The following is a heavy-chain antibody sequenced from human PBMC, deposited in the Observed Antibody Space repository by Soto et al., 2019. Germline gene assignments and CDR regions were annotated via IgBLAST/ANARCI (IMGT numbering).Heavy chain of an antibody. CDR1: GYSFYSHS. Sequence: GASVKVSCKASGYSFYSHSISWVRQAPGQGLEWMGRINADYGNTQYAQKFRGRVTITRDTSASTAYMELSSLRSEDTAVYYCARDVGATGDSGQGTLVTVSS. J-gene: IGHJ4*02. V-gene: IGHV1-18*01. CDR2: INADYGNT. CDR3: ARDVGATGD. D-gene: IGHD1-26*01.